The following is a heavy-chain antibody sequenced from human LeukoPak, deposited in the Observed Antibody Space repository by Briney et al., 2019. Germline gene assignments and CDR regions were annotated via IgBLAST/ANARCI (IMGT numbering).Heavy chain of an antibody. Sequence: NRGESLKISCKGSGYTFTNYWIGWVRQMPGKGLEWMGMIYPSDSDTRYSPSFQGQVTMSADKSISTAYLQWSSLKASDTAMYYCARLEGNAFLDYWGQGTLVTVSS. CDR2: IYPSDSDT. D-gene: IGHD4-23*01. CDR3: ARLEGNAFLDY. CDR1: GYTFTNYW. V-gene: IGHV5-51*01. J-gene: IGHJ4*02.